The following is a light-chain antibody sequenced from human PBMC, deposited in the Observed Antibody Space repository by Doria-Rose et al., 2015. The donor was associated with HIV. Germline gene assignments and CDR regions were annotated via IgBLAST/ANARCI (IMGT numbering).Light chain of an antibody. Sequence: DIQVTQSPESLGMSLGERATLNCKSNQSLLYTSKNYLAWYQQKPGQPPKLSIYWASTRHAGFLARFSGSGSGTDFTLTISSLEAEDVAVYYCQQYYDTPSFGPGTTVDIK. CDR1: QSLLYTSKNY. CDR2: WAS. V-gene: IGKV4-1*01. J-gene: IGKJ3*01. CDR3: QQYYDTPS.